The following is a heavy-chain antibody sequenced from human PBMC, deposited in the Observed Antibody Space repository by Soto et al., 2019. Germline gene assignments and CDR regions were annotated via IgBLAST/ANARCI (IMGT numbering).Heavy chain of an antibody. CDR3: ARESAVAGTFDY. J-gene: IGHJ4*02. Sequence: EVQLLESGGGLVQPGGSLRLSCAASGFTFSGYAMSWVRQAPGKGLEWVSAIRGSGGSAYYADSVKGRFTISRDNSKNTLYLQMNSLRAGDTAVYYCARESAVAGTFDYWGQGSRLTVSS. CDR1: GFTFSGYA. D-gene: IGHD6-19*01. V-gene: IGHV3-23*01. CDR2: IRGSGGSA.